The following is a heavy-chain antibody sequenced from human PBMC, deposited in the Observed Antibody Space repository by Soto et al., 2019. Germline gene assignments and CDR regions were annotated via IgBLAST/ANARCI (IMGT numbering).Heavy chain of an antibody. J-gene: IGHJ6*02. V-gene: IGHV4-4*02. CDR2: IFHNGNT. Sequence: QVQLQESGPGLVKPSGTLSLTGAVSGGSISSSNWWSRVRQPPGKGLEWIGEIFHNGNTYSNPSLTGRVTMSVDKSKNQFSLNLNSVTAADTAVYYCASRTYAMDVWGQGTTVTVSS. CDR3: ASRTYAMDV. CDR1: GGSISSSNW.